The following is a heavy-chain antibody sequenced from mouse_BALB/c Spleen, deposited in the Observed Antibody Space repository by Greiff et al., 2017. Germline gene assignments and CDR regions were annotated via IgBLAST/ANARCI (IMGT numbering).Heavy chain of an antibody. CDR3: ARRRPLYAMDY. Sequence: EVQGVESGPGLVKPSQSLSLTCTVTGYSITSDYAWNWIRQFPGNKLEWMGYISYSGSTSYNPSLKSRISITRDTSKNQFFLQLNSVTTEDTATYYCARRRPLYAMDYWGQGTSVTVSS. D-gene: IGHD6-1*01. CDR2: ISYSGST. J-gene: IGHJ4*01. V-gene: IGHV3-2*02. CDR1: GYSITSDYA.